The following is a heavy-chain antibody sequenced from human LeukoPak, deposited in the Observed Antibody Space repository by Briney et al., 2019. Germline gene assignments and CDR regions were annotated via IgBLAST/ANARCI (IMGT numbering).Heavy chain of an antibody. Sequence: GASXKVSCKASGYTFTGYYVHWVRQAPGQGLEWMGWISPNNGGTSYAQNFRDRVTMTTDTSINTAYMELSWLTSDDTAVYYCAREWDCSGGICFPRGFDFWGQGTLVTVSS. CDR2: ISPNNGGT. D-gene: IGHD2-15*01. V-gene: IGHV1-2*02. J-gene: IGHJ4*02. CDR1: GYTFTGYY. CDR3: AREWDCSGGICFPRGFDF.